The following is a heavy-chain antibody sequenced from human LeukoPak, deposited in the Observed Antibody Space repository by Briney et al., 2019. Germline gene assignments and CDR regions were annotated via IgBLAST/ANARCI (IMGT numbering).Heavy chain of an antibody. CDR3: ARGGDPRYCSNTSCFLSAFDI. J-gene: IGHJ3*02. Sequence: SETLSLTSAVYGGSFSGYYWSWIRQPPGKGLEWIGEINHSGSTNYNPSLKSRVTISVDTSKNQFSLKLSSVTAADTAVYYCARGGDPRYCSNTSCFLSAFDIWGQGTMVTVSS. CDR2: INHSGST. CDR1: GGSFSGYY. V-gene: IGHV4-34*01. D-gene: IGHD2-2*01.